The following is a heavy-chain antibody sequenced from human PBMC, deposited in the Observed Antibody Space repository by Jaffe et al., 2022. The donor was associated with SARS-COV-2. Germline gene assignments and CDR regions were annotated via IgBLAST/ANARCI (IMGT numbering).Heavy chain of an antibody. D-gene: IGHD2-21*02. CDR3: AKMGGGWCMLSRPTPIGGGGDCYKTD. CDR1: GFTFDDYA. V-gene: IGHV3-43*02. J-gene: IGHJ4*02. CDR2: ISGDGGST. Sequence: EVQLVESGGGVVQPGGSLRLSCAASGFTFDDYAMHWVRQAPGKGLEWVSLISGDGGSTYYADSVKGRFTISRDNSKNSLYLQMNSLRTEDTALYYCAKMGGGWCMLSRPTPIGGGGDCYKTDWGQGTLVTVSS.